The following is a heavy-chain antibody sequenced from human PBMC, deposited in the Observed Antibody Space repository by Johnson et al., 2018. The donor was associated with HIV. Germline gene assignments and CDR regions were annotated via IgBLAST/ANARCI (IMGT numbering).Heavy chain of an antibody. D-gene: IGHD6-13*01. CDR2: IRYDGNNK. Sequence: QVQLVESGGRVVRPGGSLRLSCAASGFTFDDYGMTWVRQAPGKGLAWVAFIRYDGNNKYYGEYVKGQFTISRDNSNNTMSLQMKSLRAEDTALYYCARVLIATPPSYSSSWYSSRAFDVWGQGTMVIVSS. V-gene: IGHV3-30*02. CDR3: ARVLIATPPSYSSSWYSSRAFDV. CDR1: GFTFDDYG. J-gene: IGHJ3*01.